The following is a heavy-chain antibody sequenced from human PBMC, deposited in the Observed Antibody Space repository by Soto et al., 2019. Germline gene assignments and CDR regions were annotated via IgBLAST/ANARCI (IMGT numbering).Heavy chain of an antibody. J-gene: IGHJ3*02. D-gene: IGHD3-3*01. CDR1: GFSVSGDY. V-gene: IGHV3-53*02. Sequence: DVQLVETGGGLIQPGGSLRLSCAASGFSVSGDYMNWARQGPGKGLEWVSVIYRGGTTYYADSVRSRFTISRDDSENTLFLQMNSLRAEDTAVYYCARATEWNALDIWGQGTMVTVSS. CDR2: IYRGGTT. CDR3: ARATEWNALDI.